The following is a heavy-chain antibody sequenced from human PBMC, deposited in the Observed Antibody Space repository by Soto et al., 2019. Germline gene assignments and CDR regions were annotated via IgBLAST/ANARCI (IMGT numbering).Heavy chain of an antibody. Sequence: GGSLRLSCAASGFTFSSYAMSWVRQAPGKGLEWVSAISGSGGSTYYADSVKGRFTISRDNSKNTLYLQMNSLRAEDTAVYYCAKHSSSWPRAEYFQHWGQGTLVTVSS. CDR3: AKHSSSWPRAEYFQH. D-gene: IGHD6-13*01. CDR2: ISGSGGST. V-gene: IGHV3-23*01. J-gene: IGHJ1*01. CDR1: GFTFSSYA.